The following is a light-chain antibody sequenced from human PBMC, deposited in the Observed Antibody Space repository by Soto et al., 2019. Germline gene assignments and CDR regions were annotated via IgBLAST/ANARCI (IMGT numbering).Light chain of an antibody. CDR3: QQGSRTLT. CDR1: QSIDRY. CDR2: GAS. Sequence: DIQMTQSPSSLSASVGDRVTITCRASQSIDRYLNWYQQEPGTAPKLLISGASSLRSGVPSRFSGSGSGTDFTLTINSLQPEDFATYYCQQGSRTLTFGGGTKVDIK. V-gene: IGKV1-39*01. J-gene: IGKJ4*01.